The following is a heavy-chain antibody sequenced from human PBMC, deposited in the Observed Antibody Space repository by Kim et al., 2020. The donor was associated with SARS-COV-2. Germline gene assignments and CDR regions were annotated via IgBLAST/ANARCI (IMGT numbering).Heavy chain of an antibody. D-gene: IGHD3-10*01. CDR3: VRRGSTLGAKFDY. Sequence: SQTLSLTCAISGDSVSRDSVVWNCIRQSPSRGLEWLGRTYYRSKWYYDYAISGKGRITITPDTSKNQFSLELNSVTPGDSAVYYCVRRGSTLGAKFDYWGRGTLVIVSS. V-gene: IGHV6-1*01. CDR2: TYYRSKWYY. J-gene: IGHJ4*02. CDR1: GDSVSRDSVV.